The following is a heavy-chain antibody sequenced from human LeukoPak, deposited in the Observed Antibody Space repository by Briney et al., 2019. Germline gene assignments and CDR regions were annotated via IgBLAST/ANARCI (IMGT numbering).Heavy chain of an antibody. J-gene: IGHJ6*02. CDR2: ISGSGGST. CDR3: AKDPRRGVVPAAALFYYYYGMDV. D-gene: IGHD2-2*01. V-gene: IGHV3-23*01. Sequence: GGSLRLSCAASGFTFSSYAMSWVRQAPGKGLEWVSAISGSGGSTYYADSVKGRFTISRDNSKNTLYLQMNSLRAEDTAVYYCAKDPRRGVVPAAALFYYYYGMDVWGQGTTVTVSS. CDR1: GFTFSSYA.